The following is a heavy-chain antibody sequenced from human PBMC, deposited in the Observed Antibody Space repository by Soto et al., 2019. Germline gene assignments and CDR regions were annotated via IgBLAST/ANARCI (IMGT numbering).Heavy chain of an antibody. J-gene: IGHJ6*02. V-gene: IGHV4-61*01. CDR2: IYYSGST. CDR3: ARGWPIVVVPAAVDYYYYGMDV. Sequence: LSLTCTVSGGSVSSGSYYWSWIRQPPGKGLEWIGYIYYSGSTNYNPSLKSRVTISVDTSKNQFSLKLSSVTAADTAVYYCARGWPIVVVPAAVDYYYYGMDVWGQGTTVTVSS. CDR1: GGSVSSGSYY. D-gene: IGHD2-2*01.